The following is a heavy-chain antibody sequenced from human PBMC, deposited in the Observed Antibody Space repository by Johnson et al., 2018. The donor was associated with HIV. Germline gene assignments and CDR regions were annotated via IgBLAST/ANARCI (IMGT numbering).Heavy chain of an antibody. Sequence: QVQLVESGGGVVQPGRSLRLSCAASGFTFSSYAMHWVRQAPGKGLEWVAVISYGGSNRYYADSVKGRFTISRDNSKNTLYLQMNSLRDEDTAVYYCAKLFLTTDAVDIWGQGTMVTVSS. D-gene: IGHD3-22*01. J-gene: IGHJ3*02. CDR3: AKLFLTTDAVDI. V-gene: IGHV3-30*04. CDR2: ISYGGSNR. CDR1: GFTFSSYA.